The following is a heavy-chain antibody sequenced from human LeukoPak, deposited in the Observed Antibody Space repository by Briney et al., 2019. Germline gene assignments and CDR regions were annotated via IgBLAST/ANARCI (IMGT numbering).Heavy chain of an antibody. V-gene: IGHV3-23*01. CDR3: AKDRVATFVDASDI. J-gene: IGHJ3*02. D-gene: IGHD5-12*01. Sequence: PGGSLRLSCAASRFTFSSYGMSWVRQAPGKGLEWVSGISSSGGSTYYADSVKGRFTISRDNSKNTLYLQMNSLRAEDTAVYYCAKDRVATFVDASDIWGQGTMVTVSS. CDR1: RFTFSSYG. CDR2: ISSSGGST.